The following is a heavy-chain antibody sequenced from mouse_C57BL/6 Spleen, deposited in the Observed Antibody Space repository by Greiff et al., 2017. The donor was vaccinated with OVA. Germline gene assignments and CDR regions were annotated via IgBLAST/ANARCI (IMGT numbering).Heavy chain of an antibody. V-gene: IGHV5-4*01. J-gene: IGHJ3*01. Sequence: DVMLVESGGGLVKPGGSLKLSCAASGFTFSSYAMSWVRQTPEKRLEWVATISDGGSYTYYPDNVKGRFTISRDNAKNNLYLQMSHLKSEDTAMYYCAREGIYYGNYESWFAYWGQGTLVTVSA. CDR3: AREGIYYGNYESWFAY. D-gene: IGHD2-1*01. CDR1: GFTFSSYA. CDR2: ISDGGSYT.